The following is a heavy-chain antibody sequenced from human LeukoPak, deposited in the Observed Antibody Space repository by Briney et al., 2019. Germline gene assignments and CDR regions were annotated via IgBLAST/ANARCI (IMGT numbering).Heavy chain of an antibody. CDR2: IWYDGNKK. V-gene: IGHV3-33*01. J-gene: IGHJ4*02. CDR1: GFTFSSYA. CDR3: ARDRGYDPHYYFDY. D-gene: IGHD5-12*01. Sequence: GGSLRLSCAASGFTFSSYAMHWVRQAPGKGLEWVALIWYDGNKKYFEDSVKGRFTISRDNSKNTLYLQMNSLRAEDTAVYYCARDRGYDPHYYFDYWGQGTLVTVSS.